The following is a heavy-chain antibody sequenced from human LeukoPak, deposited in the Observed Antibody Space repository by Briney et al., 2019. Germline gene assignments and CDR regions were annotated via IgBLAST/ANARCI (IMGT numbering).Heavy chain of an antibody. J-gene: IGHJ3*02. CDR2: ISSSSSYI. Sequence: GGSLRLSCAASGFTFSSYSMNWVRQAPGKGLEWVSSISSSSSYIYYADSVKGRFTISRDNSKNTLYLQMNSLRAEDTAVYYCASVLAVAHLPLAFDIWGQGTVVTVSS. V-gene: IGHV3-21*04. CDR3: ASVLAVAHLPLAFDI. CDR1: GFTFSSYS. D-gene: IGHD6-19*01.